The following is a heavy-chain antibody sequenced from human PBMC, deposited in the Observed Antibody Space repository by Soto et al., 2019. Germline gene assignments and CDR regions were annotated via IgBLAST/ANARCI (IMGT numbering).Heavy chain of an antibody. J-gene: IGHJ4*02. D-gene: IGHD3-22*01. CDR3: ARGRRDYYDSSGYLDY. CDR1: GDSISSGDYY. CDR2: IYYSGST. V-gene: IGHV4-30-4*01. Sequence: SETLSLTCTVSGDSISSGDYYWSWIRQPPGKGLEWIGYIYYSGSTYYNPSLKSRVTISVDASKNQFSLKLSSVTAADTAVYYCARGRRDYYDSSGYLDYWGQGTLVTVSS.